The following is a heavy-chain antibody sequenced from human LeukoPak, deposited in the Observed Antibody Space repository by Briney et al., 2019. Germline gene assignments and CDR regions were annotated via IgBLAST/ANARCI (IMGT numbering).Heavy chain of an antibody. CDR1: GFPFSSYW. D-gene: IGHD6-13*01. CDR3: ARDRQLVLDY. Sequence: GGSLRLSCAASGFPFSSYWMSWVRQAPGKGLEWVANIKQDGSDKYYVDSVKGRFTISGDNAKNSLYLQLNSLRAEDTAVYYCARDRQLVLDYWGQGTLVTVSS. J-gene: IGHJ4*02. V-gene: IGHV3-7*01. CDR2: IKQDGSDK.